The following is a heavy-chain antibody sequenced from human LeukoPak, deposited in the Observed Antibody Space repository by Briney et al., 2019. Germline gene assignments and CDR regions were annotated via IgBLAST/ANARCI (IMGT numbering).Heavy chain of an antibody. Sequence: GGSLRLSCAASGFTFSSYSMNWVRQAPGKGLEYVSAISNKGGSTYYANSVKGRFTISRDNSKNTLYLHMGSLRAEDMAVYYCARRVTYYGDSMDYWGQGTLVTVSS. V-gene: IGHV3-64*01. CDR3: ARRVTYYGDSMDY. J-gene: IGHJ4*02. CDR1: GFTFSSYS. CDR2: ISNKGGST. D-gene: IGHD4-17*01.